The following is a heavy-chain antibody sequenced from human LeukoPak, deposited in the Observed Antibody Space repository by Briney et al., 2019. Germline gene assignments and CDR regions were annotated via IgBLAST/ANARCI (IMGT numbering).Heavy chain of an antibody. CDR2: IYYSGST. CDR3: ARARIVGATTAFDI. Sequence: TSETLSLTCTVSGGSISSSSYYWGWIRQPPGKGLEWIGSIYYSGSTYSNPSLKSRVTISVDTSKNQFSLKLSSVTAADTAVYYCARARIVGATTAFDIWGQGTMVTVSS. J-gene: IGHJ3*02. V-gene: IGHV4-39*07. D-gene: IGHD1-26*01. CDR1: GGSISSSSYY.